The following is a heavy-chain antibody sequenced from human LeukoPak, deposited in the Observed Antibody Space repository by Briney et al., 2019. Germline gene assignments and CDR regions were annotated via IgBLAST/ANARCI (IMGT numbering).Heavy chain of an antibody. J-gene: IGHJ6*03. CDR2: IYYSGST. Sequence: SETLSLTCTVSGGSITGYYWSWIRQPPGKGLEWIGYIYYSGSTIYNPSLKSRVTISVDTSENQFSLNLNSVTAADTAVYYCARDYYMDVWGKGTTVTVSS. CDR3: ARDYYMDV. CDR1: GGSITGYY. V-gene: IGHV4-59*12.